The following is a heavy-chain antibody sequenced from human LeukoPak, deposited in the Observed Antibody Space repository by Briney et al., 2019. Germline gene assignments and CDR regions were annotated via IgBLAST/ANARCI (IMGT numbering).Heavy chain of an antibody. J-gene: IGHJ4*02. D-gene: IGHD3-10*01. Sequence: SVKVSCKASGYTFTSYGISWVRQAPGQGLEWMGGIIPIFGTANYAQKFQGRVTITADESTSTAYMELSSLRSEDTAVYYCARETQTYYYGSGSLDYWGQGTLVTVSS. CDR1: GYTFTSYG. CDR3: ARETQTYYYGSGSLDY. V-gene: IGHV1-69*13. CDR2: IIPIFGTA.